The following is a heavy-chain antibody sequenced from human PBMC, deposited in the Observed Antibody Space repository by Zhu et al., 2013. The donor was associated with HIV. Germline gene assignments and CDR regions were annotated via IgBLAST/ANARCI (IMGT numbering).Heavy chain of an antibody. Sequence: QVQLVQSGAEVKRPGASVKLPCKASGYTFVDFYINWVRLAPGQGLEWIGWMSPDTGDAKYARMFQGRVAMTRDMSLNTAYMELSRLKSDDTALYYCASEAGAAAGFFDYWGQGTLVTVSS. CDR2: MSPDTGDA. CDR3: ASEAGAAAGFFDY. J-gene: IGHJ4*02. V-gene: IGHV1-2*02. D-gene: IGHD6-13*01. CDR1: GYTFVDFY.